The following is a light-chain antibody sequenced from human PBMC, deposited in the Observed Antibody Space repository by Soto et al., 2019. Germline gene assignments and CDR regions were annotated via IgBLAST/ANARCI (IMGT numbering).Light chain of an antibody. CDR2: DVS. Sequence: QSELTQPASVSGSPGQSITISCTGTSSDVGGYNYVSWYQHHPGKAPKLMIYDVSNRPSGVSNRFSGSKSGNTASLTISGLQAEDEADYYCSSYTSSSTLLYVFGTGTKLTVL. CDR3: SSYTSSSTLLYV. J-gene: IGLJ1*01. V-gene: IGLV2-14*03. CDR1: SSDVGGYNY.